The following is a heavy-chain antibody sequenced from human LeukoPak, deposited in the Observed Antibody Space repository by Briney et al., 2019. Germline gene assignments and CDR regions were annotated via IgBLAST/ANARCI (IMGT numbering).Heavy chain of an antibody. J-gene: IGHJ4*02. Sequence: PGGSLRLSCTASGFTFNRPWMNSVRQAPGKGLEWVANMDPSGSQKRYVDSVKGRFTISKDNPGTSLYLDMNSLRAEDTAIYYCAIWTSGNSWGQGTLVTVSS. V-gene: IGHV3-7*01. D-gene: IGHD1-1*01. CDR1: GFTFNRPW. CDR2: MDPSGSQK. CDR3: AIWTSGNS.